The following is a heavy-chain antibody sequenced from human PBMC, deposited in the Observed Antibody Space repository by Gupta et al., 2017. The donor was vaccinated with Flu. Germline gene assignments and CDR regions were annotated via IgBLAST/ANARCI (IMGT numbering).Heavy chain of an antibody. D-gene: IGHD3-16*01. CDR3: AKAGGKQSTPFDP. Sequence: QVQLVESGGGVVQPGRSLRLSCAASGFTFRHYGMHWVRQAPGKGLEWVAVILCDGSNKYYADSVKGRFTISRDNSKNTLYLQMNSLRVEDTAVYYGAKAGGKQSTPFDPWGQGTLVTVSS. J-gene: IGHJ5*02. V-gene: IGHV3-30*18. CDR2: ILCDGSNK. CDR1: GFTFRHYG.